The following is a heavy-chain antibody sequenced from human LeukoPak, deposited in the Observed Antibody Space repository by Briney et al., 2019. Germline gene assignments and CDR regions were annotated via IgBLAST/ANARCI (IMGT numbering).Heavy chain of an antibody. CDR3: ATTLRYFDY. J-gene: IGHJ4*02. Sequence: SETLSLTCTVSGGSISSYYWSWIRQPPGKGLEWIGEINHSGSTYYNPSLKSRVTISVDTSKNQFSLKLSSVTAADTAVYYCATTLRYFDYWGQGTLVTVSS. CDR1: GGSISSYY. V-gene: IGHV4-59*04. D-gene: IGHD1-1*01. CDR2: INHSGST.